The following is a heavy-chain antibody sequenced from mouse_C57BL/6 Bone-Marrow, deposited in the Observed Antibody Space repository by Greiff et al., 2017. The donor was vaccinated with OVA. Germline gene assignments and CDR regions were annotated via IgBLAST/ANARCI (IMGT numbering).Heavy chain of an antibody. CDR1: GYTFTSYG. CDR3: ARAPYYGSSYND. J-gene: IGHJ2*01. Sequence: EVKLMESGAELVRPGSSVKMSCKTSGYTFTSYGINWVKQRPGQGLEWIGYIYIGNGYTEYNEKFKGKATLTSDTSSSTAYMQLSSLTSEDSAVYYCARAPYYGSSYNDWGQGTTLTVSS. V-gene: IGHV1-58*01. CDR2: IYIGNGYT. D-gene: IGHD1-1*01.